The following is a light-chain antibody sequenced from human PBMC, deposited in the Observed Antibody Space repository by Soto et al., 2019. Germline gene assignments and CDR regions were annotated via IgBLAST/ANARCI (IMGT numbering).Light chain of an antibody. CDR1: SSDVGSYNL. CDR3: CSYAGSSTV. V-gene: IGLV2-23*02. J-gene: IGLJ1*01. CDR2: EVS. Sequence: QSALTQPASVSGSPGQSITISCTGTSSDVGSYNLVSWYQQHPGKAPKLMICEVSKRPSGVSNRFSGSKSGNTASLTISGLQAEDEADYYCCSYAGSSTVFGTGTKVTDL.